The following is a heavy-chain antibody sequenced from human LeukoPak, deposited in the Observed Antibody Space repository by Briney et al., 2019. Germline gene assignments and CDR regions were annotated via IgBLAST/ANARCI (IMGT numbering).Heavy chain of an antibody. CDR2: IYYSGST. J-gene: IGHJ6*03. D-gene: IGHD2-2*01. CDR3: ARKVGVVPAAIPDGRYYYYYMDV. V-gene: IGHV4-59*08. Sequence: PSETLSLTCTVSGASISNYYWSWIRQPPGKGLEWIGYIYYSGSTNYNPSLKSRVTISVDTSKNQFSLKLSSVTAADTAVYYCARKVGVVPAAIPDGRYYYYYMDVWGKGTTVTVSS. CDR1: GASISNYY.